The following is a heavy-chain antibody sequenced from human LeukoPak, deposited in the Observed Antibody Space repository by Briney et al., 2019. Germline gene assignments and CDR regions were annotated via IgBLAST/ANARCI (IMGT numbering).Heavy chain of an antibody. Sequence: PGGSLRLSCAASGFTFSSYSMNWVRQAPGKGLEWVSYISRSSSTIYYADSVKGRFTISRDNAKNSLYLQMNSQRAEDTAVYYCERDGTEWGRPYYDFWSGYYSDKATGFDYGGQGNLVTVS. V-gene: IGHV3-48*01. D-gene: IGHD3-3*01. CDR3: ERDGTEWGRPYYDFWSGYYSDKATGFDY. CDR2: ISRSSSTI. J-gene: IGHJ4*02. CDR1: GFTFSSYS.